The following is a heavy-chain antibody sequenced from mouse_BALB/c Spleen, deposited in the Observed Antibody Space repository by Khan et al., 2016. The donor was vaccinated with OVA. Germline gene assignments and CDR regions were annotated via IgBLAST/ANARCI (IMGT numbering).Heavy chain of an antibody. CDR1: GYTFTDYY. Sequence: VQLQQSGPELVKPGASVKMSCKASGYTFTDYYMTWVKQSQGKSLEWIGDINPDNGDTFYNQKFKGKATLTVDKSSSTAYMQLNSLTSEDSALYFCTRGLVDVWGAGTTVTVSS. CDR3: TRGLVDV. J-gene: IGHJ1*01. V-gene: IGHV1-19*01. CDR2: INPDNGDT.